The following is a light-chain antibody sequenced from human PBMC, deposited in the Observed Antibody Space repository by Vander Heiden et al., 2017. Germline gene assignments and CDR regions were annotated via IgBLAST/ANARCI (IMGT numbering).Light chain of an antibody. V-gene: IGKV1-39*01. J-gene: IGKJ1*01. CDR2: AAS. Sequence: DIQMTQSPSSLSASVGDRVTITCRASQSISNYLNWYQQKPGEAPKLLIYAASSLQSGVPSRFSGSGSGTDFTLTISSLQPEDFATYYCQQSYSTLTWTFGQGTKVEIK. CDR1: QSISNY. CDR3: QQSYSTLTWT.